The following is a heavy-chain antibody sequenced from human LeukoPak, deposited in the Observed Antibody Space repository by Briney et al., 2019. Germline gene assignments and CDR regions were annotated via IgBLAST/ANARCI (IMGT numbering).Heavy chain of an antibody. CDR3: AGDRDYAFDS. D-gene: IGHD4-17*01. J-gene: IGHJ4*02. CDR1: GFTFSSYG. V-gene: IGHV3-33*01. CDR2: ISNNGGYK. Sequence: GGSLRLSCTTSGFTFSSYGFHWVRQAPGKGLEWVAVISNNGGYKHYTDFVKGRFTISRDDSKSTVYLQMNSLRDEDTAVYYCAGDRDYAFDSCGQGTLVTVSS.